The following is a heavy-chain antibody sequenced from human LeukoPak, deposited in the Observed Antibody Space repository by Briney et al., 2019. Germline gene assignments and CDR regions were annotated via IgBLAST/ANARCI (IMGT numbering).Heavy chain of an antibody. CDR2: ISSSGSPI. CDR1: GXTXXDYY. Sequence: GGSLRLSCAASGXTXXDYYMTWIRQAXXXXXXXVSYISSSGSPIYYADSVKGRFTISRDNAKNSLYLQMNSLRAEDTAVYYCARDPSGSWSYFDYWGQGALVTVSS. J-gene: IGHJ4*02. D-gene: IGHD6-13*01. CDR3: ARDPSGSWSYFDY. V-gene: IGHV3-11*01.